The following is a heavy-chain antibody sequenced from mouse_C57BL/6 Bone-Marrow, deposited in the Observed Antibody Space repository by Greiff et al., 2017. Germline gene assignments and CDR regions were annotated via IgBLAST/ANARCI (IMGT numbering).Heavy chain of an antibody. Sequence: QLQESGPELVKPGASVKISCKASGYSFTDYNMNWVKQSNGKSLEWIGVINPNYGTTSYNQKFKGKSTLTVDQSSSTAYMQLNSLTSGDSAVYYCARSYDYDYAMDYWGQGTSVTVSS. CDR3: ARSYDYDYAMDY. D-gene: IGHD2-4*01. CDR2: INPNYGTT. J-gene: IGHJ4*01. V-gene: IGHV1-39*01. CDR1: GYSFTDYN.